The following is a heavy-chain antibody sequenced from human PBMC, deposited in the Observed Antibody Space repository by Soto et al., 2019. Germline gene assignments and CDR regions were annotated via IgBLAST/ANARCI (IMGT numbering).Heavy chain of an antibody. CDR3: TRCPRGTPVTNLDF. Sequence: PGGSLRLSCATSGFTFSGSAMHWVRQASGKGLEWVGRIRSKANSYATAYAASVKGRFTISRDDSKNTTYLQMNSLKTEDTAVYYCTRCPRGTPVTNLDFWGQGTLVTVSS. CDR2: IRSKANSYAT. CDR1: GFTFSGSA. V-gene: IGHV3-73*01. J-gene: IGHJ4*02. D-gene: IGHD4-17*01.